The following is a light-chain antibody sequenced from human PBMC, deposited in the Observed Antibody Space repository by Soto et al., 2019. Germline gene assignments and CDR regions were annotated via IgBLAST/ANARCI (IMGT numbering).Light chain of an antibody. V-gene: IGKV3-15*01. J-gene: IGKJ1*01. Sequence: EILWTQSPATLSVSPGERATLSCRASQSIDNRLAWYQQRPGQAPRLLIYGASTRATGIPARSSGSGSGTEFTLTFSGRQPRDSRVYYCQQYKNWRTFGQGTNVDSK. CDR3: QQYKNWRT. CDR2: GAS. CDR1: QSIDNR.